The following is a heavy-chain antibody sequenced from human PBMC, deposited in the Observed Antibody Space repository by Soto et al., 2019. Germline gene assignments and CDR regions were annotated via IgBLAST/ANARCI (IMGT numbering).Heavy chain of an antibody. Sequence: QVQLVQSGAEVKKPGASVKVSCKASGYTFTSYGISWVRQAPGQGLEWMGWISAYNGNTNYAQKLKGTVTRTTDTSKSTANMELRSLRSDDTAVYYCARWSGVVAATGWWSDPWGQGTLVTVSS. CDR2: ISAYNGNT. CDR3: ARWSGVVAATGWWSDP. J-gene: IGHJ5*02. V-gene: IGHV1-18*01. CDR1: GYTFTSYG. D-gene: IGHD2-15*01.